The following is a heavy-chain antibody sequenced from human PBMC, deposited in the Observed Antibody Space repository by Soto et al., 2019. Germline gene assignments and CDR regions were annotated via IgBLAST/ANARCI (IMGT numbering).Heavy chain of an antibody. V-gene: IGHV3-9*01. D-gene: IGHD6-19*01. CDR2: ISWNSGSI. J-gene: IGHJ4*02. CDR3: AKVHSSGWPTYFDY. CDR1: GFTFDDYA. Sequence: EVQLVESGGGLVQPGRSLRLSCAASGFTFDDYAMHWVRQAPGKGLEWVSGISWNSGSIGYADSMKGRFTISRDNAKNSLYLQMNSLRAEDTALYYCAKVHSSGWPTYFDYWGQGTLVTVSS.